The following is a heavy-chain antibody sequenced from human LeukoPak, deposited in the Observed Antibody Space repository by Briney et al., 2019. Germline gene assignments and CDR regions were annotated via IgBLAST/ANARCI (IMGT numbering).Heavy chain of an antibody. J-gene: IGHJ5*02. Sequence: GGSLRLSCTASGFSFSSYVMSWVRQTPGKDLEWVSAISGSGDSTYFADSVRGRFTISRDNSKDTLYLQMHSLQAQDTATYYVGKDHNPSRLQYLNWFEDWAEETLVTASS. CDR2: ISGSGDST. V-gene: IGHV3-23*01. CDR1: GFSFSSYV. D-gene: IGHD1-1*01. CDR3: GKDHNPSRLQYLNWFED.